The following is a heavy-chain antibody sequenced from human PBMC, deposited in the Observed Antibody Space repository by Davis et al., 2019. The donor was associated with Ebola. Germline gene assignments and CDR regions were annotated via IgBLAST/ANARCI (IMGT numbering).Heavy chain of an antibody. CDR1: GFFFSNYA. Sequence: PGGSLRLSCAASGFFFSNYAMSWVRLAPGKGPEWVSAINRDGDSTEYADSVKGRFTISRDNSRKTLYLQMNSLRAEDTAVYYCAKDLSLSINAFDYWGQGTLVTVSS. CDR3: AKDLSLSINAFDY. D-gene: IGHD2/OR15-2a*01. CDR2: INRDGDST. J-gene: IGHJ4*02. V-gene: IGHV3-23*01.